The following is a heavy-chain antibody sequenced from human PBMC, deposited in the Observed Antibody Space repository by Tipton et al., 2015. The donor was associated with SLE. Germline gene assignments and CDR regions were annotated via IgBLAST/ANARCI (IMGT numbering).Heavy chain of an antibody. D-gene: IGHD1-26*01. CDR2: INGDESST. V-gene: IGHV3-74*01. J-gene: IGHJ4*02. CDR1: GFTFSSYG. Sequence: SLRLSCAASGFTFSSYGMHWVRQAPGKGLVWVSRINGDESSTSYADSVRGRFTISRDNAKNTLYLQMNSRRAEDTAVYYCVRDLWDPGDFWGQGTLVTVSS. CDR3: VRDLWDPGDF.